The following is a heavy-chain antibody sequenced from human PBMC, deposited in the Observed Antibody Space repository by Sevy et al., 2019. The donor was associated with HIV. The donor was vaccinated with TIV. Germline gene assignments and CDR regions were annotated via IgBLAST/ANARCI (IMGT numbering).Heavy chain of an antibody. CDR1: GFTFDDYA. J-gene: IGHJ6*02. Sequence: SLKISCAASGFTFDDYAMHWVRQAPGKGLEWVSGISWNSGSIGYADSVKGRFTISRDNAKNSLYLQMNSLRAEYTALYYCAKDITPHCSGGSCYSNYGMDVWGQGTTVTVSS. CDR2: ISWNSGSI. CDR3: AKDITPHCSGGSCYSNYGMDV. D-gene: IGHD2-15*01. V-gene: IGHV3-9*01.